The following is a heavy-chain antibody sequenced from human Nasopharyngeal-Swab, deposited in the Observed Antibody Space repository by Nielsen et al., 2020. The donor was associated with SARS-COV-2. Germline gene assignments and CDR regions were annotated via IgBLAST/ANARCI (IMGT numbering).Heavy chain of an antibody. J-gene: IGHJ6*02. CDR3: AKVARDIVVVPAAMKAYYYYGMDV. V-gene: IGHV3-23*01. Sequence: WIRQPPGKGLEWASAISGSGGSTYYADSVKGRFTISRDNSKNTLYLQMNSLRAEDTAVYYCAKVARDIVVVPAAMKAYYYYGMDVWGQGTTVTVSS. CDR2: ISGSGGST. D-gene: IGHD2-2*01.